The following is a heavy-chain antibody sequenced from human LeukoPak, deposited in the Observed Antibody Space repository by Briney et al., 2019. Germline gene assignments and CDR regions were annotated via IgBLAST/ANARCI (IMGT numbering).Heavy chain of an antibody. CDR3: AXDXXNGYEDXY. Sequence: GGSLRLSCVASGFLFDDYGMSWVRQVPGKGLEWVCGINWSGGXTDYADSVKGRFMISRDNAKNSLFLQMNSLRAEDTAVYYCAXDXXNGYEDXYWGQGTLVTVSS. J-gene: IGHJ4*02. V-gene: IGHV3-20*04. CDR1: GFLFDDYG. CDR2: INWSGGXT. D-gene: IGHD5-12*01.